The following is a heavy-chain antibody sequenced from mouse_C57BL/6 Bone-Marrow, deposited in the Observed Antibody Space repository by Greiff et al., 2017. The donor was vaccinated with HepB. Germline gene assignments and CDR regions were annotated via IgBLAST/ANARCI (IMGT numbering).Heavy chain of an antibody. CDR1: GFTFSSYG. V-gene: IGHV5-6*01. Sequence: EVHLVESGGDLVKPGGSLKLSCAASGFTFSSYGMSWVRQTPDKRLEWVATISSGGSYTYYPDSVKGRFTISRDNAKNTLYLQMSSLKSEDTAMYYCARRGYGSSHWYFDVWGTGTTVTDSS. D-gene: IGHD1-1*01. CDR2: ISSGGSYT. CDR3: ARRGYGSSHWYFDV. J-gene: IGHJ1*03.